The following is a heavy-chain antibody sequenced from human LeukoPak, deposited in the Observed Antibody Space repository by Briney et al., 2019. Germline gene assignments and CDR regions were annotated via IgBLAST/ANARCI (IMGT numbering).Heavy chain of an antibody. CDR3: ARLPTFYYDSSHYHYDY. Sequence: GGSLRLSCAASGFSFSTYAMSWVRQAPRKGLEWVSGVNGNGGGTSYADSVKGRFTISRDKAKNTLYLQMNSLRAEDTAVYYCARLPTFYYDSSHYHYDYWGQGTLVTVSS. V-gene: IGHV3-23*01. D-gene: IGHD3-22*01. J-gene: IGHJ4*02. CDR1: GFSFSTYA. CDR2: VNGNGGGT.